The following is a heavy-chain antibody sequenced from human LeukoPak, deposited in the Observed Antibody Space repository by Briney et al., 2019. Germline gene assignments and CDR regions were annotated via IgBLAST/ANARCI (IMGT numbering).Heavy chain of an antibody. D-gene: IGHD3-16*01. Sequence: GGSLRLSCEASGFNFSDVWMNWDRQAPGKGLEWIGRIKTKTDGRATEYAAPAKGRFTISRDDSKSTVYLHMNSLKTEDTALYYCVTRITSTGDYWGQGTLVTVSS. CDR1: GFNFSDVW. CDR3: VTRITSTGDY. J-gene: IGHJ4*02. V-gene: IGHV3-15*01. CDR2: IKTKTDGRAT.